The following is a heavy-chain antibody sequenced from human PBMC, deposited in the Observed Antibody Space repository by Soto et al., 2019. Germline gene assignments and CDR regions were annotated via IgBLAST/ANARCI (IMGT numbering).Heavy chain of an antibody. CDR3: VRDEIQLWFEGPPFDY. D-gene: IGHD5-18*01. J-gene: IGHJ4*02. CDR2: INPKTGGT. V-gene: IGHV1-2*02. Sequence: ASVKVSCKXSGYIFSGYYIHWLRQAPGQGLEWMGWINPKTGGTKYTQKFQGRVTMTRDTSSSTAYMELSSLTSDDTAVYYCVRDEIQLWFEGPPFDYWGQGTLVTVSS. CDR1: GYIFSGYY.